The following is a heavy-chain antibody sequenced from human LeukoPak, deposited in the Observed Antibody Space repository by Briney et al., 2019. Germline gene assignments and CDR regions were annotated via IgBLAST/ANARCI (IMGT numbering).Heavy chain of an antibody. CDR2: INPNSGGT. CDR3: ATAGRRLFGVLIPLSFDY. V-gene: IGHV1-2*02. Sequence: GASVKVSCKASGYTFTGYYMHWVRQAPGQGLEWMGWINPNSGGTNYAQKFQGRVTMTRDMSTSTVYMELSSLRSEDTALYYCATAGRRLFGVLIPLSFDYWGQGTLVTVSS. D-gene: IGHD3-3*01. J-gene: IGHJ4*02. CDR1: GYTFTGYY.